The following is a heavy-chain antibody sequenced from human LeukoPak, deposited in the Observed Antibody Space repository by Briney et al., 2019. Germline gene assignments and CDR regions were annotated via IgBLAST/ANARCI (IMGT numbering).Heavy chain of an antibody. V-gene: IGHV4-39*07. CDR3: AREGLNCSSTSCYTRALGY. D-gene: IGHD2-2*02. CDR1: GGSISSSSYY. Sequence: SETLSLTCTVSGGSISSSSYYWGWIRQPPGKGLEWIGSIYHSGSTYYNPSLKSRVTISVDTSKNQFSLKLSSVTAADTAVYYCAREGLNCSSTSCYTRALGYWGQGTLVTVSS. CDR2: IYHSGST. J-gene: IGHJ4*02.